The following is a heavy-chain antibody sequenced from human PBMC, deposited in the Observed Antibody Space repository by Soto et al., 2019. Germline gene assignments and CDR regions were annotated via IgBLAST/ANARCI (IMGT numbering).Heavy chain of an antibody. D-gene: IGHD6-6*01. J-gene: IGHJ5*02. V-gene: IGHV1-46*03. CDR3: ARSYISSSYWFDP. Sequence: ASVKVSCKASGYTFITYFMHWVRQAPGQGLEWMGGINPSRGTTSYAQKFQDRVTMTRDTSASTVYMELSSLRSDDPAMYYCARSYISSSYWFDPWGQGTLVTVSS. CDR2: INPSRGTT. CDR1: GYTFITYF.